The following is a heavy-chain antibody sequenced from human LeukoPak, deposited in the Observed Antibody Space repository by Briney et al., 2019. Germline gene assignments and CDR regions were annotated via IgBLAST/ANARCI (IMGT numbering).Heavy chain of an antibody. CDR1: GVSIRSNY. V-gene: IGHV4-59*01. J-gene: IGHJ3*01. CDR2: IYYTGST. CDR3: ARGTYNTSPPDL. D-gene: IGHD1-14*01. Sequence: SETLSLTCTVSGVSIRSNYWNWVRQPPGKGLEWVGYIYYTGSTKYNPSLKSRVTISVDTSRSQFSLKLSSVTAADTAVYYCARGTYNTSPPDLWGQGTMVTVYS.